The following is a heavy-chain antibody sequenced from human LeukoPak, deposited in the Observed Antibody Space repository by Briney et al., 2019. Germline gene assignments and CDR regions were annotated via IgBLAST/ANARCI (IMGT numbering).Heavy chain of an antibody. CDR3: AGTGYSSSWYRIYDY. D-gene: IGHD6-13*01. CDR2: INHSGST. V-gene: IGHV4-34*01. J-gene: IGHJ4*02. CDR1: GGSFSGCY. Sequence: SETLSLTCAVYGGSFSGCYWSWIRQPPGKGLEWIGEINHSGSTNYNPSLKSRVTISVDTSKNQFSLKLSSVTAADTAVYYCAGTGYSSSWYRIYDYWGQGTLVTVSS.